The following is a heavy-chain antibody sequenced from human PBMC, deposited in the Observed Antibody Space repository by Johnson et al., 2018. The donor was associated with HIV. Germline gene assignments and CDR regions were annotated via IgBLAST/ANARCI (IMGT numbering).Heavy chain of an antibody. CDR1: GFTFSSYG. Sequence: QVQLVESGGGVVQPGRSLRLSCAASGFTFSSYGMHWVRQAPGKGLEWVAVILYDGSNKYYADSVKGRFTISRDNSKNTRYLQMNSLRAEDTAVYYCAKCIWGSSLIDVFDIWGQGTRVTVSS. J-gene: IGHJ3*02. D-gene: IGHD6-13*01. V-gene: IGHV3-30*18. CDR3: AKCIWGSSLIDVFDI. CDR2: ILYDGSNK.